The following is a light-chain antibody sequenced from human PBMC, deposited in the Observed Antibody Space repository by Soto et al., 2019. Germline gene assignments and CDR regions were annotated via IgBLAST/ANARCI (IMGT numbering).Light chain of an antibody. Sequence: DIQLTQSPSFLSASVGDRVTISCRASQGISDYLAWYQQKPGKAPKLLIYGASTLQSGVPSRFSGSASGTEFTLTISSLQPEDFAPYFCQQFNAYQLTFGGGNKLEIK. CDR1: QGISDY. J-gene: IGKJ4*01. CDR3: QQFNAYQLT. CDR2: GAS. V-gene: IGKV1-9*01.